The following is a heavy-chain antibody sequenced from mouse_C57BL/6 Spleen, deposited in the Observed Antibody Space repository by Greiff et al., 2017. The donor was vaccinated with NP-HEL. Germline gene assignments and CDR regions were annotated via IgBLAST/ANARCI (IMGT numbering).Heavy chain of an antibody. CDR3: TLHYYGSSEVYAMDY. CDR1: GFNIKNTY. V-gene: IGHV14-3*01. Sequence: VQLQQSVAELVRPGASVKLSCTASGFNIKNTYMHWVKQRPEQGLEWIGRIDPANGNTKYAPKFQGKATITADTSSNPAYLQLSSLTSQDTAIYYCTLHYYGSSEVYAMDYWGQGTSVTVSS. D-gene: IGHD1-1*01. J-gene: IGHJ4*01. CDR2: IDPANGNT.